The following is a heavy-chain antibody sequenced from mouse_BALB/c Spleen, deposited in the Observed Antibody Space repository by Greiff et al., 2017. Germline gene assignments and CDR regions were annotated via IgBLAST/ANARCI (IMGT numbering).Heavy chain of an antibody. CDR2: IWSGGST. J-gene: IGHJ2*01. CDR3: ARGGITTVPIDY. CDR1: GFSLTSYG. V-gene: IGHV2-2*01. D-gene: IGHD2-4*01. Sequence: VQRVESGPGLVQPSQSLSITCTVSGFSLTSYGVHWVRQSPGKGLEWLGVIWSGGSTDYNAAFISRLSISKDNSKSQVFLKMNSLQTDDTAMYYCARGGITTVPIDYWGQGTTLTVSS.